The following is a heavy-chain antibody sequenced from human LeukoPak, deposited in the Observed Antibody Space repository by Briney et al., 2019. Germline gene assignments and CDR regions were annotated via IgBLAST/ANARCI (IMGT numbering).Heavy chain of an antibody. CDR2: INSDGSST. Sequence: PGGSLRVSCVASGFTFSSYWMHWVRQAPGKGLVWVSRINSDGSSTGYADFVKGRFAISRDNAKNTLYLQMNSLKAEDTAVYYCARGGSSGWNDNWGQGTLVTVSS. CDR3: ARGGSSGWNDN. J-gene: IGHJ4*02. D-gene: IGHD6-19*01. V-gene: IGHV3-74*01. CDR1: GFTFSSYW.